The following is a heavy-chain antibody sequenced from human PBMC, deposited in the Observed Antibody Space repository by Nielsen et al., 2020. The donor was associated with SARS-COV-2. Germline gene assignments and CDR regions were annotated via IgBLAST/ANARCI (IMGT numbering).Heavy chain of an antibody. CDR2: IRQDGSER. Sequence: GGSLRLSCVASGFTFSSYWMHWVRQAPGKGLEWVANIRQDGSERYYVDSVKGRFTISRDNAKNSVYLQMNSLRAEDTAVYYCAKDESDSRSSWFDPWGQGTLVTVSS. CDR1: GFTFSSYW. CDR3: AKDESDSRSSWFDP. V-gene: IGHV3-7*01. J-gene: IGHJ5*02. D-gene: IGHD2-2*01.